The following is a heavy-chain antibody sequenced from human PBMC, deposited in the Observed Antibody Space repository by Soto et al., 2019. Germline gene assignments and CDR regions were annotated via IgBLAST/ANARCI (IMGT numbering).Heavy chain of an antibody. V-gene: IGHV4-61*01. D-gene: IGHD4-17*01. J-gene: IGHJ4*02. CDR1: GGSVSSGSYY. Sequence: SETLSLTCTVSGGSVSSGSYYWSWIRQPPGKGLEWIGYIYYSGSTNYNPSLKSRVTISVDTSKNQFSLKLSSVTAADTAVYYCARVDTTVTTFLDYWGQGTLVNVSS. CDR3: ARVDTTVTTFLDY. CDR2: IYYSGST.